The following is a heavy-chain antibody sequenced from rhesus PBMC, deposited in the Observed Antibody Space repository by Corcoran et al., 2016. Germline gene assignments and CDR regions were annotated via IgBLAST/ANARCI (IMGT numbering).Heavy chain of an antibody. D-gene: IGHD2-15*01. CDR3: ASTLGPPYFDY. J-gene: IGHJ4*01. CDR2: ISGSGGST. V-gene: IGHV4-173*01. Sequence: QLQLQESGPGLVQPSETLSLTCAVSGGSISSNWWRWIRQPPGKGLEWIGRISGSGGSTSYNPSLKSRVTISTDTSKNQLSLKLISVTAADTAVYYCASTLGPPYFDYWGQGVLVTVSS. CDR1: GGSISSNW.